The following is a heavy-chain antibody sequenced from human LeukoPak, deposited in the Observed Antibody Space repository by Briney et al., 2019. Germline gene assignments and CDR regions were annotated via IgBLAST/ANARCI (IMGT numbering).Heavy chain of an antibody. CDR1: GFTFSSYG. J-gene: IGHJ4*02. CDR3: HTDYGVYAAGQWVDY. D-gene: IGHD4-17*01. V-gene: IGHV3-30*03. Sequence: GGSLRLSCAASGFTFSSYGMHWVRQAPGKGLEWVAVISYDGSNKYYADSVKGRFTISRDNSKNTLYLQMNSLRAEDTAVYYCHTDYGVYAAGQWVDYWGQGTLVTVSS. CDR2: ISYDGSNK.